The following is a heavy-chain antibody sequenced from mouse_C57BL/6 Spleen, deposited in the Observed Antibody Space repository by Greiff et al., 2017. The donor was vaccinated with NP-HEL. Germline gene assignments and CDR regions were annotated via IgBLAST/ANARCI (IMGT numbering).Heavy chain of an antibody. J-gene: IGHJ1*03. Sequence: QVQLQQPGAELVKPGASVKLSCKASGYTFTSYWMQWVKQRPGQGLEWIGEIDPSDSYTNYNQKFKGKATLTVYTSSSTAYMQLSSLTSEDSAVYYCARRVYYGNYGGWYFDVWGTGTTVTVSS. CDR3: ARRVYYGNYGGWYFDV. CDR1: GYTFTSYW. D-gene: IGHD2-1*01. CDR2: IDPSDSYT. V-gene: IGHV1-50*01.